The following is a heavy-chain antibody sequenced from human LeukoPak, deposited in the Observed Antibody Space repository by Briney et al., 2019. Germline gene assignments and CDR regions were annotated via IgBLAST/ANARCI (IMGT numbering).Heavy chain of an antibody. CDR3: ARDVRSGYGIDY. J-gene: IGHJ4*02. CDR2: ISYDGSNK. CDR1: GFTFSSYA. D-gene: IGHD5-12*01. Sequence: GGSLRLSCAASGFTFSSYAMHWVRQAPGKGLEWVAVISYDGSNKYYADSVKGRFTISRDNSKNTLYLQMNSLRAEDTAVYYCARDVRSGYGIDYWGQGTLVTVSS. V-gene: IGHV3-30-3*01.